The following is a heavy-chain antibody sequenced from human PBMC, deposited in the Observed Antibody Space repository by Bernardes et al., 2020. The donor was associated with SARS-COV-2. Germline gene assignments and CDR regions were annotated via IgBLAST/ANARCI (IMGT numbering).Heavy chain of an antibody. CDR1: GGSITDSY. J-gene: IGHJ5*02. CDR2: VNESGST. V-gene: IGHV4-34*01. D-gene: IGHD2-2*01. CDR3: ARGGSPRWGSTSCYSCDSGYWFHP. Sequence: SDTLTLTCAVSGGSITDSYWSWIRQYPGEGLAWIGEVNESGSTAYNPSLESRVTISVDTSKNLFSLKVTPVTAADTAVYYCARGGSPRWGSTSCYSCDSGYWFHPWGQGTLVTVSS.